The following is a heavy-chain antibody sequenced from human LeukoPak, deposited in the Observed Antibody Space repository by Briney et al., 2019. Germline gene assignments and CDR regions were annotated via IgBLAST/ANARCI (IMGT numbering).Heavy chain of an antibody. CDR2: INPSGGAP. Sequence: ASVKVSCKASGYTFTSYYMHWVRQAPGQGLEWMGMINPSGGAPNYAQKFQDRVTMTKDTSTSTVYMEVSSLSAEDTAVYYCARNLYDSGGYYLGLDYWGQGTLVTVSS. J-gene: IGHJ4*02. V-gene: IGHV1-46*01. CDR1: GYTFTSYY. D-gene: IGHD3-22*01. CDR3: ARNLYDSGGYYLGLDY.